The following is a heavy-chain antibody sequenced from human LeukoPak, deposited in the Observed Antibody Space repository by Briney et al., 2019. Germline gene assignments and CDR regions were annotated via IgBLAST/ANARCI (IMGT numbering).Heavy chain of an antibody. D-gene: IGHD2-2*01. CDR1: GYSFTSGHY. CDR2: IYHTGSA. CDR3: ARYCTSTTCILRGFDY. V-gene: IGHV4-38-2*01. Sequence: SETLSLTCSISGYSFTSGHYWGWIRQPPGKGLEWIANIYHTGSAHYNPSLKSRVTISVDTSTNQFSLKLSSVTAADTAVYYCARYCTSTTCILRGFDYWGQGTLVTVSS. J-gene: IGHJ4*02.